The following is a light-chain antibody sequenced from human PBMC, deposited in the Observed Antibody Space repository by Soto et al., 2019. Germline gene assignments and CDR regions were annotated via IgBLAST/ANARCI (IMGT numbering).Light chain of an antibody. CDR3: QKYFTAPET. CDR2: DAS. V-gene: IGKV1-27*01. CDR1: QDISNS. Sequence: DIQMTQSPSSLSASVGDRVTITCRASQDISNSLAWYQQKPGKIPKVLIYDASTLHSGVPSRFSGSGSGTDFTLTISSLQPEDVATYDCQKYFTAPETFGQGTKVE. J-gene: IGKJ1*01.